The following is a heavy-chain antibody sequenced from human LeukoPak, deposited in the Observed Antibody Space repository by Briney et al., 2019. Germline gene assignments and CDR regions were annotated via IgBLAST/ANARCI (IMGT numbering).Heavy chain of an antibody. Sequence: ASVKVSCKASGYTFTSYGISWVRQAPGQGLEWMGWISAYNGNTNYAQKFQGRVTITADESTSTAYMELSSLRSEDTAVYYCAREKILVDYYYYGMDVWGQGTTVTVSS. CDR1: GYTFTSYG. CDR3: AREKILVDYYYYGMDV. CDR2: ISAYNGNT. J-gene: IGHJ6*02. D-gene: IGHD2-15*01. V-gene: IGHV1-18*01.